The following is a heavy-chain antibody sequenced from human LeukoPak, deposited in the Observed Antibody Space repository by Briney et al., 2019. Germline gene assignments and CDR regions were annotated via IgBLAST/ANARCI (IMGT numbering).Heavy chain of an antibody. D-gene: IGHD1-1*01. J-gene: IGHJ4*02. CDR1: GFTVSSNY. V-gene: IGHV3-53*01. Sequence: GGSLRLSCAASGFTVSSNYMSWVRQAPGKGLEWVSVIYSGGSTDYSASVKGQFTISRENLKNTLYLQMNSLRAEDTAVYYCARGPAGYNWGQGTLVTFSS. CDR3: ARGPAGYN. CDR2: IYSGGST.